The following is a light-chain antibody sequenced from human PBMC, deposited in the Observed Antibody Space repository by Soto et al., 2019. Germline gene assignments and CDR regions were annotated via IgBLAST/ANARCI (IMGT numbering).Light chain of an antibody. Sequence: QSALTQPASVSGSPGQSITISCTGTSSDIGTYNYVSWYQQHPGRAPKLMIYDVTNRPSGISNRFSGSKSGNTASLTISDLQADDEADYYCSSYTRSSTVVFGGGTKVTVL. J-gene: IGLJ2*01. CDR2: DVT. V-gene: IGLV2-14*01. CDR1: SSDIGTYNY. CDR3: SSYTRSSTVV.